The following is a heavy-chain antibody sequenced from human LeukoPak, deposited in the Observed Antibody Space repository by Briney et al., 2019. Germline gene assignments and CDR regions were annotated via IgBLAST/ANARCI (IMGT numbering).Heavy chain of an antibody. D-gene: IGHD3-22*01. CDR2: ISSSSSYI. V-gene: IGHV3-21*04. CDR1: GFTFSSYG. CDR3: ARATHYYESSGYDY. J-gene: IGHJ4*02. Sequence: PGGSLRLSCAASGFTFSSYGMNWVRQAPGKGLEWVSSISSSSSYIYYADSVKGRFTISRDNAKNSLYLQMNSLRAEDTALYYCARATHYYESSGYDYWGQGTLVTVSS.